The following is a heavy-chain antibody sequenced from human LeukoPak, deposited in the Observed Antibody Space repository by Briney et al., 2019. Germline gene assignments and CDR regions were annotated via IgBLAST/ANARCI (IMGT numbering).Heavy chain of an antibody. J-gene: IGHJ3*02. D-gene: IGHD3-22*01. CDR1: GYSISSGYY. CDR3: ARRVDYYDSSGYPHSHAFDI. Sequence: SETLSLTCTVSGYSISSGYYWGWIRQPPGKGLEWIGNIYHSGSTYYNPSLKSRVTISVDTSKNQFSLKLSSVAAADTAVYYCARRVDYYDSSGYPHSHAFDIWGQGTMVTVSS. CDR2: IYHSGST. V-gene: IGHV4-38-2*02.